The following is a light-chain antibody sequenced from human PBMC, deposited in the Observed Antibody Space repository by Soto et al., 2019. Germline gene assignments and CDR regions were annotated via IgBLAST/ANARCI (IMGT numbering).Light chain of an antibody. V-gene: IGKV1-5*01. J-gene: IGKJ4*01. Sequence: DIQMTQCPSTLSGSVGDRVTITCRGSQTISNLLAWDQQKPGKAPKLLIFDASTLAGGVPAVFRGPRSRTDFTLTISSLQHSDFLTYYCHQYNNYTLNFAGGTEVDIK. CDR3: HQYNNYTLN. CDR2: DAS. CDR1: QTISNL.